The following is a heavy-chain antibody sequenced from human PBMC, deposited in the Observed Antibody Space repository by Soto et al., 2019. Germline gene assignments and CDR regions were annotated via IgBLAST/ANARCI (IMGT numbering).Heavy chain of an antibody. D-gene: IGHD2-2*01. CDR2: ISGSGGST. J-gene: IGHJ6*02. CDR1: GFTFSSYA. V-gene: IGHV3-23*01. Sequence: EVQLLESGGGLVQPGGSLRLSCAASGFTFSSYAMSWVRQAPGKGLEWVSAISGSGGSTYYADSVKGRFTISRDNSKNTLYLQMNSLRAEDTAVDYCAGVPAANYYYYYGMDVWGQGTTVTVSS. CDR3: AGVPAANYYYYYGMDV.